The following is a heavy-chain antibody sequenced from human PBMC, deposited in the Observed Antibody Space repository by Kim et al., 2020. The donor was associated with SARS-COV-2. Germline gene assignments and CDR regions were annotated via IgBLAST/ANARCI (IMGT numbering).Heavy chain of an antibody. J-gene: IGHJ4*02. CDR3: AKETVVGCPDY. V-gene: IGHV3-23*01. Sequence: TYYADSVKGRFTISRDNSKNTLYLQMNSLRAEDTSVYYCAKETVVGCPDYWGQGTLVTVSS. D-gene: IGHD2-2*01. CDR2: T.